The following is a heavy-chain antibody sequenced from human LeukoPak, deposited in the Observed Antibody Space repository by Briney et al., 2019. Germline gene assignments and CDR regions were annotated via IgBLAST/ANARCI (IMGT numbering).Heavy chain of an antibody. CDR1: GGSISSYY. J-gene: IGHJ6*03. D-gene: IGHD3-10*01. CDR2: IYYSGST. CDR3: ARGRDYYGSGSYPYYYYMDV. Sequence: PSETLSLTCTVSGGSISSYYWSWIRQPPGKGLEWIGYIYYSGSTNYNPSLKSRVTISVDTSKNQFSLKLSSVTAADTAVYYCARGRDYYGSGSYPYYYYMDVWGKGTTVTVSS. V-gene: IGHV4-59*01.